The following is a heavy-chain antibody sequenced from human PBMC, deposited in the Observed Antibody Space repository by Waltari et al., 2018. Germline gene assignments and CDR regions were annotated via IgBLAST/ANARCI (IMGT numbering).Heavy chain of an antibody. Sequence: EVQLVESGGGLVKPGGSLRLSCAASGFTFTNAWMTWVRQAPGKGLEWAGRIKSKTDGGTTDYSAPVKGRFTISRDDSKNTLYLQMNSLKTDDTAVYYCTTLGYRSGWSFDYWGQGTLVTVSS. D-gene: IGHD6-19*01. V-gene: IGHV3-15*07. CDR3: TTLGYRSGWSFDY. J-gene: IGHJ4*02. CDR2: IKSKTDGGTT. CDR1: GFTFTNAW.